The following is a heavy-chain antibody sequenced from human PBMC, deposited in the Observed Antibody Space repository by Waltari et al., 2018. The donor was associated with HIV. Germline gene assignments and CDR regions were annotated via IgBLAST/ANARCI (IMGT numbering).Heavy chain of an antibody. CDR1: GGPTSRSSYY. V-gene: IGHV4-39*07. D-gene: IGHD6-13*01. CDR2: IYYSGST. CDR3: AREGGELAAAGPDY. J-gene: IGHJ4*02. Sequence: QLQLQESGPGLVKPSETLSLTCTVSGGPTSRSSYYWGWIRQPPGTGMEWIGSIYYSGSTYYNPSLKSRVTISVDTSKNQFSLKLSSVTAADTAVYYCAREGGELAAAGPDYWGQGTLVTVSS.